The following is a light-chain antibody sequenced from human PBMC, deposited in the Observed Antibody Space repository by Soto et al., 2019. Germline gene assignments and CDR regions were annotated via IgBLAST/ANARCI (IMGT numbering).Light chain of an antibody. CDR1: QSVSSNF. J-gene: IGKJ1*01. Sequence: EIVLTQSPGTLSLSPGERATLSCKASQSVSSNFLAWYQRKPGQAPRLLIYGASYRATDIPYRFSGSGSGTDFTLTITSLEPEAFAVYYCQQYGTSPPTFGQGTKVEI. CDR2: GAS. CDR3: QQYGTSPPT. V-gene: IGKV3-20*01.